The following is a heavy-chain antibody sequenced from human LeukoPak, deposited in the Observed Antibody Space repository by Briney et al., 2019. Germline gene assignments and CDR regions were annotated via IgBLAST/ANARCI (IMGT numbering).Heavy chain of an antibody. J-gene: IGHJ4*02. D-gene: IGHD6-6*01. CDR1: GGTFSSYA. Sequence: SVKVSCKASGGTFSSYAISWVRQAPGQGLEWMGGIIPIFGTANYAQKFQGRVTITADESTSTAYMELSSLRSEDTAVYYCAREDFEYSSSSGIFDYWGQGTLVTVSS. CDR3: AREDFEYSSSSGIFDY. CDR2: IIPIFGTA. V-gene: IGHV1-69*01.